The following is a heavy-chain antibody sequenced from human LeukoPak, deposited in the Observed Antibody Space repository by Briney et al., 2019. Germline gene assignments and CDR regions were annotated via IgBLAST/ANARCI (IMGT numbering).Heavy chain of an antibody. J-gene: IGHJ4*02. CDR1: GFIFSDYW. CDR3: ARGGTVTTFDY. V-gene: IGHV3-74*01. D-gene: IGHD4-17*01. CDR2: INSDGSTT. Sequence: PGGSLRLSCAASGFIFSDYWMHWVRQAPGKGLVRVSRINSDGSTTSYADSVKGRFTISRDNARNTLYLQMNSLRGEDTAVYYCARGGTVTTFDYWGQGTLVTVSS.